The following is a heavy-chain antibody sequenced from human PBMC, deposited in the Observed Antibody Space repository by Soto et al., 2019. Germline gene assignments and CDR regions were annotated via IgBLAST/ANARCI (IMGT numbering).Heavy chain of an antibody. CDR3: AKVLAPALTGRSKNYYYYGMDV. Sequence: EVQLLESGGGLVQPGGSLRLSCAASGFTFSSYAMSWVRQAPGKGLEWVSAISGSGGSTYYADSVKGRFTISRDNSKNTLYLQMNSLRAEDTAVYYCAKVLAPALTGRSKNYYYYGMDVWGQGTTVTVSS. D-gene: IGHD3-10*01. V-gene: IGHV3-23*01. CDR2: ISGSGGST. CDR1: GFTFSSYA. J-gene: IGHJ6*02.